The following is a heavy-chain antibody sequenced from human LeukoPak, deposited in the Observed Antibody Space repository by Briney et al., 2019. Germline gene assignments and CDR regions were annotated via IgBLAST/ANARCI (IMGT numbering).Heavy chain of an antibody. CDR1: GGTFSSYA. CDR3: ARADIVGAIDY. Sequence: SVKVSCKASGGTFSSYAISWVRQAPGQGLEWMGRIIPILGIANYAQKFQGRVTITADKSTSTAYMELSSLRSEDTAVYYCARADIVGAIDYWGQGTLVTVSS. CDR2: IIPILGIA. V-gene: IGHV1-69*04. J-gene: IGHJ4*02. D-gene: IGHD1-26*01.